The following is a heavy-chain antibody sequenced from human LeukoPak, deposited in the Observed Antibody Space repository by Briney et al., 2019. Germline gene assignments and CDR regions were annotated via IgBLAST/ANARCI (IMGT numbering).Heavy chain of an antibody. Sequence: GGSLRLSCAASGFTFSRHGMHWVRQAPGKGLEWAAVIWYDGSNKYYADSVKGRFTISRDNSKNTLYLQMNSLRAEDTAVYYCARDLEGSGPDYWGQGTLVTVSS. V-gene: IGHV3-33*01. CDR2: IWYDGSNK. CDR1: GFTFSRHG. J-gene: IGHJ4*02. CDR3: ARDLEGSGPDY. D-gene: IGHD6-19*01.